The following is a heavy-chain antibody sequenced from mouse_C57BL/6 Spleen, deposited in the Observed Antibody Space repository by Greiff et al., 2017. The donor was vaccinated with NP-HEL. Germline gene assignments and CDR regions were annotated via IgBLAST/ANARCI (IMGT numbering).Heavy chain of an antibody. D-gene: IGHD2-4*01. V-gene: IGHV1-55*01. Sequence: QVQLQQPGAELVKPGASVKMSCKASGYNFTSYWITWVKQRPGQGLEWIGDIYPGSGSTNYNEKFKSKATLTVDTSSSTAYMQLSSLTSEDSAVYYCARYYYDYLYAMDYWGQGTSVTVSS. CDR1: GYNFTSYW. CDR3: ARYYYDYLYAMDY. CDR2: IYPGSGST. J-gene: IGHJ4*01.